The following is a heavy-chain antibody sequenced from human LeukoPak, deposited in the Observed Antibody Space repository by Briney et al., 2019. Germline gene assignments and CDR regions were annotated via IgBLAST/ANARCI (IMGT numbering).Heavy chain of an antibody. D-gene: IGHD3-10*01. Sequence: GGSLRLSCAASGFTFTNYWMSWVRQAPGKGLEWVANIKADGSEKFYVDSVKGRFTISRDNAKNSLYLQMNSPRAEDTAVYSCARESSVVRGVITDFDYRGQGTLVTVSS. V-gene: IGHV3-7*01. J-gene: IGHJ4*02. CDR3: ARESSVVRGVITDFDY. CDR2: IKADGSEK. CDR1: GFTFTNYW.